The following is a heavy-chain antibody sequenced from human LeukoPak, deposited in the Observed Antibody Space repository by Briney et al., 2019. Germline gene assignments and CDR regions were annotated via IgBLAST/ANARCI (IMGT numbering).Heavy chain of an antibody. J-gene: IGHJ4*02. CDR2: IKQDGSEK. CDR3: ARDRDFDY. Sequence: GGSLRLSCAASGFIFRNYWMHWVRQAPGKGLEWVANIKQDGSEKDYVDSVKGRFTISRDNAKNSVYLQMNSLRVEDTAVYYCARDRDFDYWGQGTLVTVSS. CDR1: GFIFRNYW. V-gene: IGHV3-7*01.